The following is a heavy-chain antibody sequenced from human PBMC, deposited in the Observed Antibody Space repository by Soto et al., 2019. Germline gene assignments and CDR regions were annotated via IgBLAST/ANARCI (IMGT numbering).Heavy chain of an antibody. CDR3: ATSIAARPGVEY. CDR2: INHSGST. Sequence: QVQLQQWGAGLLKPSETLSLTCAVYGGSFSGYYWSWIRQPPGKGLEWIGEINHSGSTNYNPSLESRVTISVDASKNQFARKLSSVTASDTAVYYCATSIAARPGVEYWGQGTVVTVSS. J-gene: IGHJ4*02. V-gene: IGHV4-34*01. CDR1: GGSFSGYY. D-gene: IGHD6-6*01.